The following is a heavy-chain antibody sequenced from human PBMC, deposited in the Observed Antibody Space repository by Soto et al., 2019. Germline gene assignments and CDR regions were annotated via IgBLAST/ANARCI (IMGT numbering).Heavy chain of an antibody. CDR2: ISFDGRDI. V-gene: IGHV3-30*18. CDR1: GFTFSSFA. D-gene: IGHD3-10*01. CDR3: AKESLDYFDSGRFYAPAFDH. Sequence: QVQLVESGGGVVHPGTSLRLSCVTSGFTFSSFAMDWVRQAPGKGLEWVAAISFDGRDISYRESVKGRFTFSRDKFKNTVYLQMNSLRPEDTAVYYCAKESLDYFDSGRFYAPAFDHWGQGTLVTVSS. J-gene: IGHJ4*02.